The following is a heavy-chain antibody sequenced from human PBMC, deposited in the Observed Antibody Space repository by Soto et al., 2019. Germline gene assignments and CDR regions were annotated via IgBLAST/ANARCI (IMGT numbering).Heavy chain of an antibody. Sequence: HPGGSLRLSCAASGFTVSNNYMSWVRQAPGKGLEWVSLIYSGGSTFYADSVKGRFTISRDNSKNTLFLQMNSLRAADTAVYYCAKVTNYYGSGSYSGWFDPWGQGTLVTVSS. J-gene: IGHJ5*02. CDR1: GFTVSNNY. V-gene: IGHV3-53*01. CDR2: IYSGGST. CDR3: AKVTNYYGSGSYSGWFDP. D-gene: IGHD3-10*01.